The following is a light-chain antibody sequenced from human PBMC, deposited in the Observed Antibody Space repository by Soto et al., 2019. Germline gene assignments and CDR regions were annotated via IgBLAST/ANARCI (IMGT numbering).Light chain of an antibody. CDR3: SSYTSSSNGV. J-gene: IGLJ2*01. CDR1: SCDVGGYNY. V-gene: IGLV2-14*01. Sequence: QSALTQPASVSGSPGQSIAISLTGTSCDVGGYNYVSWYQQHPGKAPKLMIYDVSNRPSGVSNRFSGSKSGNTASLTISGLQSEDEADYYCSSYTSSSNGVFGGGTKLTVL. CDR2: DVS.